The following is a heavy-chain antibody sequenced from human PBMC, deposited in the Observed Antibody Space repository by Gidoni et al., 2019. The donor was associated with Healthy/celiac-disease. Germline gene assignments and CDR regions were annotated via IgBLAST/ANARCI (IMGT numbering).Heavy chain of an antibody. V-gene: IGHV1-69*01. CDR3: AGRGGKGYLHYYGMDV. CDR1: GGTFSSYA. D-gene: IGHD3-16*01. J-gene: IGHJ6*02. CDR2: IIPIFGTA. Sequence: QVQLVQSAAEVKKPGSSVKVSCKASGGTFSSYAISWVRQAPGQGLECMGGIIPIFGTANYAQKFQGRVPITADEPPRTAYMGLSSLRSEDTAGYYCAGRGGKGYLHYYGMDVWGQGTTVTVSS.